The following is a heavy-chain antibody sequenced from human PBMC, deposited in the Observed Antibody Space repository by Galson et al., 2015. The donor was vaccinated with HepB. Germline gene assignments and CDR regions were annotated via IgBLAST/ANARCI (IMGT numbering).Heavy chain of an antibody. CDR2: ISSSSSYI. Sequence: SLRLSCAASGFTFSSYSMNWVRQAPGKGLEWVSSISSSSSYIYYADSVKGRFTISRDNAKNSLYLQMNSLRAEDTAVYYCARDPGYYGSGASDYWGQGTLVTVSS. V-gene: IGHV3-21*01. D-gene: IGHD3-10*01. CDR1: GFTFSSYS. CDR3: ARDPGYYGSGASDY. J-gene: IGHJ4*02.